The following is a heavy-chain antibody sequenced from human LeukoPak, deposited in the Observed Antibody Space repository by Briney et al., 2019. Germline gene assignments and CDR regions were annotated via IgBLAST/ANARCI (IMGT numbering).Heavy chain of an antibody. V-gene: IGHV3-7*03. Sequence: TGGSLRLSCAASGFTCSNYWMSWVRQAPGKGPEWMGNIKEDGSETYYVDSVKGRFTISRDNAQNSLYLHMHSLRVEDTAVYYCARDPYVSNFDYWGQGTLVTVSS. CDR1: GFTCSNYW. CDR3: ARDPYVSNFDY. D-gene: IGHD3-10*02. CDR2: IKEDGSET. J-gene: IGHJ4*02.